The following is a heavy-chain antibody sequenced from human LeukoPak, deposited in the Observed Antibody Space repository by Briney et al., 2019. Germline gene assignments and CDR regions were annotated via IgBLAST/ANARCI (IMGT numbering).Heavy chain of an antibody. CDR2: ISYDGSNK. CDR1: GFTFSSYA. Sequence: GGSLRLSCAASGFTFSSYAMHWVRQAPGKGLEWVAVISYDGSNKYYADSVKGRFTISRDNSKNTLYLQMNSLRAEDTAVYYCARVPDNSNYGSFDYWGQGTLVTVSS. CDR3: ARVPDNSNYGSFDY. V-gene: IGHV3-30-3*01. J-gene: IGHJ4*02. D-gene: IGHD4-11*01.